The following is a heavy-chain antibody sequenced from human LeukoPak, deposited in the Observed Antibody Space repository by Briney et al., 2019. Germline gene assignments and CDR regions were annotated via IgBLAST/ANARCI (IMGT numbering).Heavy chain of an antibody. CDR2: ISWNSGSI. CDR3: AKGENSGYEYYFDY. D-gene: IGHD5-12*01. J-gene: IGHJ4*02. V-gene: IGHV3-9*01. CDR1: GFTFDDYA. Sequence: PGRSLRLSCAASGFTFDDYAMHWVRQAPGKGLEWVSGISWNSGSIGCADSVKGRFTISRDNAKNSLYLQMNSLRAEDTALYYCAKGENSGYEYYFDYWGQGTLVTVSS.